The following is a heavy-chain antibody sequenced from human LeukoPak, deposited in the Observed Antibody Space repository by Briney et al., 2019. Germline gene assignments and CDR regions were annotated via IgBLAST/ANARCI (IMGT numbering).Heavy chain of an antibody. D-gene: IGHD4-17*01. CDR3: ARVNYGDRDY. V-gene: IGHV4-34*01. CDR2: INHSGST. CDR1: GGSISSYY. Sequence: PSETLSLTCSVSGGSISSYYWSWIRQPPGKGLEWIGEINHSGSTNYNPSLKSRVTISVDTSKNQFSLKLSSVTAADTAVYFCARVNYGDRDYWGQGTLVTVSS. J-gene: IGHJ4*02.